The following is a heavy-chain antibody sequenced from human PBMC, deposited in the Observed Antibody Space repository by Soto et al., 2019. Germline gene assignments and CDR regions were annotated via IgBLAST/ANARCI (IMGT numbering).Heavy chain of an antibody. Sequence: ASVKVSCKASGYTVSNYGMHWVRQAPGQRLEWMGCINAGNGNTKYSQKFQGRVTITRDIAANTAYMELSSLTSEDTAIYYCAREDAFDYWGQGTLVTVSS. CDR2: INAGNGNT. J-gene: IGHJ4*02. CDR3: AREDAFDY. CDR1: GYTVSNYG. V-gene: IGHV1-3*01.